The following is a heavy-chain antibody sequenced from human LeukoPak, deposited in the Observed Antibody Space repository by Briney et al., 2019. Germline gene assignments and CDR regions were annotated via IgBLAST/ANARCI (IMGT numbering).Heavy chain of an antibody. CDR1: GGSFSTYY. CDR3: ARRKAGSSSRGWFDP. Sequence: ASETLSLTCAFNGGSFSTYYWGWLRQPPGKGLEWVGEINHSGDTNYNPSLKSRVTILIDTSKNQFSLKLSSVAAADTAVYYCARRKAGSSSRGWFDPWGQGTLVTVSS. J-gene: IGHJ5*02. V-gene: IGHV4-34*01. D-gene: IGHD6-13*01. CDR2: INHSGDT.